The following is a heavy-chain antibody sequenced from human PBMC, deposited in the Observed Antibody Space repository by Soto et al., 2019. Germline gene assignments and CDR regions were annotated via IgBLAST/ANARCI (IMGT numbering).Heavy chain of an antibody. CDR3: ARTYCSSTSCFLFDP. Sequence: SETLSLTCTVSGGPISSYYWSWIRQPPGKGLEWIGYIYYSGSTNYNPSLKSRVTISVDTSKNQFSLKLSSVTAADTAVYYCARTYCSSTSCFLFDPWGQGTLVTVSS. D-gene: IGHD2-2*01. J-gene: IGHJ5*02. CDR2: IYYSGST. V-gene: IGHV4-59*08. CDR1: GGPISSYY.